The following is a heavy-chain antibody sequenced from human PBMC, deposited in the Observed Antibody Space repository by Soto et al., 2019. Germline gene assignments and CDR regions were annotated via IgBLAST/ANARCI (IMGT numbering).Heavy chain of an antibody. CDR2: MNPNSGNT. J-gene: IGHJ6*02. V-gene: IGHV1-8*01. D-gene: IGHD5-12*01. CDR3: ARAGDSGYDYGEGGYYGMDV. Sequence: QVQLVQSGAEVKKPGASVKVSCKASGYTFTSYDINWVRQATGQGLEWMGWMNPNSGNTGYAQKFQGRVTMTSNTSISTAYMEQSSLRSEDTAVYYCARAGDSGYDYGEGGYYGMDVWGQGTTVTVSS. CDR1: GYTFTSYD.